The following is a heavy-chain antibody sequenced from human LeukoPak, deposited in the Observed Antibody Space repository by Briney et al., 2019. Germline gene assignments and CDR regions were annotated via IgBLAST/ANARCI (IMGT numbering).Heavy chain of an antibody. V-gene: IGHV3-49*04. CDR3: TRTYYDFWSGYYTDY. J-gene: IGHJ4*02. CDR1: AYGSADYA. CDR2: IRSKAYGGTT. D-gene: IGHD3-3*01. Sequence: TACAYGSADYAMSWESPAAAEGLERIGFIRSKAYGGTTEYAASVKGRFTISRDDSKSIAYLQMNSLKTEDTAVYYCTRTYYDFWSGYYTDYWGQGTLVTVSS.